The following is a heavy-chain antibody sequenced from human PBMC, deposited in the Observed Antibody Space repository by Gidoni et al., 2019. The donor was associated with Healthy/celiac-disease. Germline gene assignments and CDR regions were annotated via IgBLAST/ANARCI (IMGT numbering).Heavy chain of an antibody. V-gene: IGHV4-59*01. Sequence: QLHLQESGPGLGKLSEILSLTCTVSGGSISSYYWSWIRQPPVKGLGWIGYIYYGGSTNYNPTLKSRVAISVDTSKNQCSLKLSSVAAADAAVYYCARSSPWFDPWGQGTLVTVSS. CDR2: IYYGGST. CDR1: GGSISSYY. J-gene: IGHJ5*02. CDR3: ARSSPWFDP. D-gene: IGHD2-2*01.